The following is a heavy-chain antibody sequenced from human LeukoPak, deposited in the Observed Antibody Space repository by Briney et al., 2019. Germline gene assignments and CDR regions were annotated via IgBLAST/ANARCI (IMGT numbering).Heavy chain of an antibody. CDR3: ARAELRRAFDI. J-gene: IGHJ3*02. CDR1: GGSISSGGYY. Sequence: SETLSLTCTVSGGSISSGGYYWSWIRQPPGKGLEWIGYIYHSGSTYYNPSLKSRVTISVDRSKNQFSLKLSSVTAADTAVYYCARAELRRAFDIWGQGTMVTVSS. V-gene: IGHV4-30-2*01. D-gene: IGHD1-26*01. CDR2: IYHSGST.